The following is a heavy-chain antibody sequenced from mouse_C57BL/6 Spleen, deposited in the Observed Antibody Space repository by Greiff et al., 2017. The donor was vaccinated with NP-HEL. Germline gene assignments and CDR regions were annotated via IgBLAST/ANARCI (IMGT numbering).Heavy chain of an antibody. CDR1: GYTFTSYW. CDR2: IDPSDSYT. D-gene: IGHD1-1*01. V-gene: IGHV1-50*01. J-gene: IGHJ2*01. CDR3: ARDYYGSSYGYFDY. Sequence: QVQLKQPGAELVKPGASVKLSCKASGYTFTSYWMQWVKQRPGQGLEWIGEIDPSDSYTNYNQKFKGKATLTVDTSSSTAYMQLSSLTSEDSAVYYCARDYYGSSYGYFDYWGQGTTLTVSS.